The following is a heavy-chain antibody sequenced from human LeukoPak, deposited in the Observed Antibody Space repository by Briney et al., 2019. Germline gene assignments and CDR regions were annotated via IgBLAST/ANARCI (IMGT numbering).Heavy chain of an antibody. CDR2: INHSGST. V-gene: IGHV4-34*01. Sequence: GSLRLSCAASGFTFSSYSMNWIRQPPGKGLEWIGEINHSGSTNYNPSLKSRVTISVDTSKNQFSLKLSSVTAADTAVYYCARRGVTYVPYVYYYYGMDVWGQGTTVTVSS. CDR3: ARRGVTYVPYVYYYYGMDV. CDR1: GFTFSSYS. D-gene: IGHD2-21*02. J-gene: IGHJ6*02.